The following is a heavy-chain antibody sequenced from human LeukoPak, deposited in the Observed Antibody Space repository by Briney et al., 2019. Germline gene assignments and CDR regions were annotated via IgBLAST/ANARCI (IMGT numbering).Heavy chain of an antibody. D-gene: IGHD2-15*01. CDR2: IFGSGGSA. CDR3: AKTTVGYSSGRFPGWPADY. V-gene: IGHV3-23*01. J-gene: IGHJ4*02. CDR1: GFAFGSYA. Sequence: PGGSLRLSCTASGFAFGSYAMYWVRQAPGKGLEWVSGIFGSGGSAHYADSVKGRFTISRDNSKNTVYLEVYSLGVEDTAVYYCAKTTVGYSSGRFPGWPADYWGQGTLVTVSS.